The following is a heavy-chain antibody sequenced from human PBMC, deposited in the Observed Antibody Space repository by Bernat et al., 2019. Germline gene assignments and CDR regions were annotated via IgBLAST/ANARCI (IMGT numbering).Heavy chain of an antibody. J-gene: IGHJ3*02. CDR1: GFTFSSYG. CDR2: IWYDGSNK. V-gene: IGHV3-33*01. CDR3: ARERKDPQTVAGTGNAFDI. Sequence: QVQLVESGGGVVQPGRSLRLSCAASGFTFSSYGMHWVRQAPGKGLEWVAVIWYDGSNKYYADSVKGRFTISRDNSKNTLYLQMNSLRAEDTAVYYCARERKDPQTVAGTGNAFDIWGQGTMVTVSS. D-gene: IGHD6-19*01.